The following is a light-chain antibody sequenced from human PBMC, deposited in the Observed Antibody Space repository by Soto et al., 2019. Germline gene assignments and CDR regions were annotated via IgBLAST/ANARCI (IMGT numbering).Light chain of an antibody. J-gene: IGLJ1*01. V-gene: IGLV1-51*01. Sequence: QSFLTQPPSVSAAPVQKVTISCSGSSSNIGNNYVSWYQQLPGTAPKLLIYDNNKRPSGIPDRFSGSKSGTSATLGINGLQNGDEDDYYCGTWDSRLXAGVVGTGTKVXV. CDR2: DNN. CDR3: GTWDSRLXAGV. CDR1: SSNIGNNY.